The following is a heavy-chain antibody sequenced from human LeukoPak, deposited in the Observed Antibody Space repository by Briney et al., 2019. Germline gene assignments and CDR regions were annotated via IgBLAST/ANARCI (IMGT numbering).Heavy chain of an antibody. CDR3: ARAATPSLRPFDY. J-gene: IGHJ4*02. CDR2: IIPIFGTA. V-gene: IGHV1-69*13. Sequence: SVKVSCKASGGTFSSYAISWARQAPGQGLEWMGGIIPIFGTANYAQKFQGRVTITADESTSTAYMELSSLRSEDTAVYYCARAATPSLRPFDYWGQGTLVTVSS. D-gene: IGHD6-25*01. CDR1: GGTFSSYA.